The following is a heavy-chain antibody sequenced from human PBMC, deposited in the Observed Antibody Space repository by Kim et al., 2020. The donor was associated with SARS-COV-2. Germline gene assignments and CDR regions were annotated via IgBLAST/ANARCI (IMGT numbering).Heavy chain of an antibody. CDR2: ISSSSSYI. Sequence: GGSLRLSCAASGFTFSSYSMNWVRQAPGKGLEWVSSISSSSSYIYYADSVKGRFTISRDNAKNSLYLQMNSLRAEDTAVYYCARDLSPSITILRESWFDPWGQGTLVTVSS. D-gene: IGHD3-3*01. CDR3: ARDLSPSITILRESWFDP. CDR1: GFTFSSYS. V-gene: IGHV3-21*01. J-gene: IGHJ5*02.